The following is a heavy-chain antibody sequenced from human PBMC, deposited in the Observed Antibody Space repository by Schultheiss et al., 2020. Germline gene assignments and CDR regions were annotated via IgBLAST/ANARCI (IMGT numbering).Heavy chain of an antibody. D-gene: IGHD3-3*01. Sequence: SETLSLTCTVSGGSISSGDYYWSWIRQPPGKGLEWIGYIYYSGSTYYNPSLKSRVTISVDTSKNQFSLKLSSVTAADTAVYYCARARNDFWSGYYSPYYYMDVWGKGTTVTVSS. CDR1: GGSISSGDYY. CDR2: IYYSGST. CDR3: ARARNDFWSGYYSPYYYMDV. J-gene: IGHJ6*03. V-gene: IGHV4-30-4*01.